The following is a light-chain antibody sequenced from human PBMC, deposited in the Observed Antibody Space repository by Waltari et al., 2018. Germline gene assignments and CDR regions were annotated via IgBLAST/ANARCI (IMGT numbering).Light chain of an antibody. CDR1: RSNIGSNP. CDR2: RNN. Sequence: QSVLTQPPSASGTPGQSVTISCSGSRSNIGSNPVYWFHQLPGTAPKLLIYRNNERPSGVPDRFSGAKSGTSASLAISGLRSDDEADYYCAAWDDSLSGPVFGGGTNLTVL. CDR3: AAWDDSLSGPV. V-gene: IGLV1-47*01. J-gene: IGLJ2*01.